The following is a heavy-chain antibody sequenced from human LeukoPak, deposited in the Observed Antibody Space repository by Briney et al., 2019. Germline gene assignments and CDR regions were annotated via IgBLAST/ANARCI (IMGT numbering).Heavy chain of an antibody. D-gene: IGHD3-22*01. CDR2: INPSGGST. J-gene: IGHJ3*02. V-gene: IGHV1-46*01. Sequence: ASVKVSCKASGYTFTSYYMHWVRQAPGQGLEWMGIINPSGGSTSYAQKFQGRVTMTRDMSTSTVYMELSSLRSEDTAVYYCARVSLLTYYYDSSGYSGAFDIWGQGTMVTVSS. CDR1: GYTFTSYY. CDR3: ARVSLLTYYYDSSGYSGAFDI.